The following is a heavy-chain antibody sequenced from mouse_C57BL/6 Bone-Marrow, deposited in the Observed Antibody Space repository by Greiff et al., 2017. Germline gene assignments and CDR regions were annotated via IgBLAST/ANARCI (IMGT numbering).Heavy chain of an antibody. J-gene: IGHJ3*01. CDR2: IHPNSGST. CDR3: ARDYYGSRAWFAY. D-gene: IGHD1-1*01. CDR1: GYTFTSYW. V-gene: IGHV1-64*01. Sequence: QVQLQQPGAALVKPGASVKLSCKASGYTFTSYWLHWVKQRPGQGLEWIGMIHPNSGSTNYNEKFKSKATLTVDKSSSTAYMQLSSLTSEDSAVYYCARDYYGSRAWFAYWGQGTLVTVSA.